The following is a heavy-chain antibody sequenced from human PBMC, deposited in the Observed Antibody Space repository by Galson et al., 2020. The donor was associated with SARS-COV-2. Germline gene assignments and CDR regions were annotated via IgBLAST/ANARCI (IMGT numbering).Heavy chain of an antibody. D-gene: IGHD2-15*01. CDR1: GFTFSSYG. V-gene: IGHV3-30*02. CDR3: AKDTIVVVVAATAAIDY. Sequence: GGSLRLSCAASGFTFSSYGMHWVRQAPGKGLEWVAFIRYDGSNKYYADSVKGRFTISRDNSKNTLYLQMNSLRAEDTAVYYCAKDTIVVVVAATAAIDYWGQGTLVTVSS. CDR2: IRYDGSNK. J-gene: IGHJ4*02.